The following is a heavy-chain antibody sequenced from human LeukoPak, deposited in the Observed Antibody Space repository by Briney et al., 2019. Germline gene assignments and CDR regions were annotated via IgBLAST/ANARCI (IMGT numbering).Heavy chain of an antibody. V-gene: IGHV1-18*01. D-gene: IGHD1-26*01. Sequence: ASVKVSCKASRYTFTSYGISWVRQAPGQGLEWMGWISAYNGNTNYAQKLQGRVTMTTDTSTSTAYMELRSLRSDDTAVYYCARDSSLGGSYQRWFDYWGQGTLVTVSS. CDR3: ARDSSLGGSYQRWFDY. CDR2: ISAYNGNT. J-gene: IGHJ4*02. CDR1: RYTFTSYG.